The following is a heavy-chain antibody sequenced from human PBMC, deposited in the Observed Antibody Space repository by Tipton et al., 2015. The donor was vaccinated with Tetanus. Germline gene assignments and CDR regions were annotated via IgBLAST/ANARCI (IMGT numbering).Heavy chain of an antibody. V-gene: IGHV3-9*01. J-gene: IGHJ6*02. CDR1: GFTFDDYA. CDR2: ISWNSGSI. Sequence: SLRLSCAASGFTFDDYAMHWVRQAPGKGLEWVSGISWNSGSIGYADSVKGRFTISRDNAKNSLYLQMNSLRVEDTALYYCAKDIKAHYGMDVWGQGTTVTVSS. CDR3: AKDIKAHYGMDV.